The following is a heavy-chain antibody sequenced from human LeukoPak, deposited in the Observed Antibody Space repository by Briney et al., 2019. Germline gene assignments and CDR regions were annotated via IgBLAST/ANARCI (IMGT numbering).Heavy chain of an antibody. Sequence: ASVKVSCKASGYTFTGYYMHWVRQAPGQGLEWMGWINPNSGGTNYAQKFQGRVTMTRDTSISTADMELSRLRSDDTAVYYCARDPDYYDSSGYAYYYYYYYMDVWGKGTTVTVSS. J-gene: IGHJ6*03. CDR3: ARDPDYYDSSGYAYYYYYYYMDV. CDR2: INPNSGGT. CDR1: GYTFTGYY. D-gene: IGHD3-22*01. V-gene: IGHV1-2*02.